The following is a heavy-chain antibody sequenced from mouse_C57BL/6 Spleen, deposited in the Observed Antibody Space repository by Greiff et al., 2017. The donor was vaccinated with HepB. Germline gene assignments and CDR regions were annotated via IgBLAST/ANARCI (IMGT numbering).Heavy chain of an antibody. CDR2: IDPSDSET. J-gene: IGHJ1*03. Sequence: VKLMEPGAELVRPGSSVKLSCKASGYTFTSYWMHWVKQRPIQGLEWIGNIDPSDSETHYNQKFKDKATLTVDKSSSTAYMQLSSLTSEDSAVYYCARQGYDYYWYFDVWGTGTTVTVSS. V-gene: IGHV1-52*01. CDR3: ARQGYDYYWYFDV. CDR1: GYTFTSYW. D-gene: IGHD2-4*01.